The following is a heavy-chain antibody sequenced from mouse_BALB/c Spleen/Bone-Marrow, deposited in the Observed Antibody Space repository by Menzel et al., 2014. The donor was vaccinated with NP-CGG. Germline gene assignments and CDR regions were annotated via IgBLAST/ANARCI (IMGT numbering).Heavy chain of an antibody. D-gene: IGHD1-1*01. J-gene: IGHJ2*01. V-gene: IGHV1-67*01. Sequence: QVQLQQSGPELVRPGVSVKLSCKGSGYTFTAYAMHWVKQSHAKSLEWIGLISTYSGNTHYNQNFKGKATMTVDKSPSTAYMELARLTSEDSAIYYCARNFYGSSYFDYWGQGTTLTVSS. CDR3: ARNFYGSSYFDY. CDR1: GYTFTAYA. CDR2: ISTYSGNT.